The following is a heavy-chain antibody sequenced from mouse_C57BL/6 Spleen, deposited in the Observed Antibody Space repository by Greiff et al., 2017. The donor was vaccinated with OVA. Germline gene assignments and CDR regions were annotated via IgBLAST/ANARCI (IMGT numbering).Heavy chain of an antibody. D-gene: IGHD1-1*01. CDR1: GYTFTSYW. V-gene: IGHV1-53*01. CDR3: ARITAVAGYAMDY. CDR2: INPSNGGT. J-gene: IGHJ4*01. Sequence: QVQLKQPGTELVKPGASVKLSCKASGYTFTSYWMHWVKQRPGQGLEWIGNINPSNGGTNYNEKFKSKATLTVDKSSSTAYMQLSSLTSEDSAVYYCARITAVAGYAMDYWGQGPSVTVSS.